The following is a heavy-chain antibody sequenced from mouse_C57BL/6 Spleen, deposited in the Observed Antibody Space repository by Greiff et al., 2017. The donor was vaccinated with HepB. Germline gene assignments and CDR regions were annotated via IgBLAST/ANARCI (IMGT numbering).Heavy chain of an antibody. Sequence: QVQLQQSGAELARPGASVKLSCKASGYTFTSYGISWVKQRTGQGLEWIGEIYPRSGNTYYNEKFKGKATLTADKSSSTAYMELRSLTSEDSAVYFCARRGDYGEDYYAMDYWGQGTSVTVSS. CDR2: IYPRSGNT. V-gene: IGHV1-81*01. D-gene: IGHD2-4*01. CDR3: ARRGDYGEDYYAMDY. J-gene: IGHJ4*01. CDR1: GYTFTSYG.